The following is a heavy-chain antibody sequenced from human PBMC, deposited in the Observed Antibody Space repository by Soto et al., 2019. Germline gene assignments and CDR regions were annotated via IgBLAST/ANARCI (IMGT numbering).Heavy chain of an antibody. D-gene: IGHD3-3*01. CDR2: IDPSDSYT. Sequence: PGESLKLSCKGSGYSFTSYWISWVRQMPGKGLEWMGRIDPSDSYTNYSPSFQGHVTISADKSISTAYLQWSSLKASDTAMYYCARLPDVLRFLEWLSTLDYGMDVWGQGTTVTVSS. V-gene: IGHV5-10-1*01. CDR3: ARLPDVLRFLEWLSTLDYGMDV. J-gene: IGHJ6*02. CDR1: GYSFTSYW.